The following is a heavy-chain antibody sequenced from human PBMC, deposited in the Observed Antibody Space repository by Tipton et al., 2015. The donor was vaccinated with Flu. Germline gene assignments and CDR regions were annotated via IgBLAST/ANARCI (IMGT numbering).Heavy chain of an antibody. V-gene: IGHV4-34*01. D-gene: IGHD5-12*01. J-gene: IGHJ6*02. Sequence: LRLSCTVYVDSFSGYYWMWIRQAPGKGLEWIGEVDRSGGINYNPSLKSRATISADTSKNQFSLRVNSVTAADTAVYYCARGRARILATIQLYYYGLDVWGQGTTVTVSS. CDR3: ARGRARILATIQLYYYGLDV. CDR2: VDRSGGI. CDR1: VDSFSGYY.